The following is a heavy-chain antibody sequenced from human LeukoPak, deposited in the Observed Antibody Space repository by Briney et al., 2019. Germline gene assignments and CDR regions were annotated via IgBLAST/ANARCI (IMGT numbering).Heavy chain of an antibody. V-gene: IGHV3-48*03. D-gene: IGHD3-9*01. Sequence: PGGSLRLSCAASGFSFSNYNMNWVRQAPGKGLEWVSFISSGGSNIYYADSVKGRFTISRDNAKNSLYLQMNSLRAEDTAVYYCARGYDILTNAFDYWGQGTLVTVSS. J-gene: IGHJ4*02. CDR1: GFSFSNYN. CDR2: ISSGGSNI. CDR3: ARGYDILTNAFDY.